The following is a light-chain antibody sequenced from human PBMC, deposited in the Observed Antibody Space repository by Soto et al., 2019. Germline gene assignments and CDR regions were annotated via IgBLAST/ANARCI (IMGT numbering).Light chain of an antibody. CDR3: QQYNNWPWT. CDR2: GAS. CDR1: QSVSSN. Sequence: EIMMTQSPATLSVSPGERATLSCRASQSVSSNLAWYQQKPGQAPRLLIYGASTRATGIPARFSGSGSGTEYTLTISSLQSEDCAVNYCQQYNNWPWTLGQGTKV. J-gene: IGKJ1*01. V-gene: IGKV3-15*01.